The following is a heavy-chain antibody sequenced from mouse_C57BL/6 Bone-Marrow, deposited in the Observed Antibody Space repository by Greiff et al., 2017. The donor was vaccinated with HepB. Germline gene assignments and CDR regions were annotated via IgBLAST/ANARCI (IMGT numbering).Heavy chain of an antibody. Sequence: EVQGVESGGGLVKPGGSLKLSCAASGFTFSSYAMSWVRQTPEKRLEWVATISDGGSYTYYPDNVKGRFTISRDNAKNHLYLQMSHLKSEDTAMYYCARGYYYGSSPWFAYWGQGTLVTVSA. D-gene: IGHD1-1*01. CDR3: ARGYYYGSSPWFAY. CDR2: ISDGGSYT. CDR1: GFTFSSYA. J-gene: IGHJ3*01. V-gene: IGHV5-4*01.